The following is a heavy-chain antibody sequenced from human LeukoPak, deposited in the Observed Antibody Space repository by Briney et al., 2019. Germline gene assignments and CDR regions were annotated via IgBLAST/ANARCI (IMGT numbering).Heavy chain of an antibody. Sequence: GASVKVSCKAPGYTFTDYYIHWVRQAPGQGLEWMGIINPSGGNTKYAQKFQARVTMTRDTSTSTVYMELSSLRSEDTAVYYCARAQGYGDCDYWGQGTLVTVSS. CDR2: INPSGGNT. CDR1: GYTFTDYY. J-gene: IGHJ4*02. V-gene: IGHV1-46*01. CDR3: ARAQGYGDCDY. D-gene: IGHD4-17*01.